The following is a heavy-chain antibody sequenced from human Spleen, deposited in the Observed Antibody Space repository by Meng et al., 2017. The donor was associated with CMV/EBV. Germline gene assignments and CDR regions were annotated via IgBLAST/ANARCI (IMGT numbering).Heavy chain of an antibody. CDR3: ARVGEYSSGWTHRIDY. Sequence: SETLSLTCAVYGGSFSGYYWSWIRQPPGKGLEWIGEINHSGSTNYNPSLKSRVTISVDTSKNQFSLKLSSVTAADTAVYYCARVGEYSSGWTHRIDYWGQGTLVTVSS. V-gene: IGHV4-34*01. CDR1: GGSFSGYY. J-gene: IGHJ4*02. CDR2: INHSGST. D-gene: IGHD6-19*01.